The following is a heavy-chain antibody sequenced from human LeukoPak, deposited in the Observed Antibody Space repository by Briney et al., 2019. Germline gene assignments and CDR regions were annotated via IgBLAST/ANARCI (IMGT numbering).Heavy chain of an antibody. D-gene: IGHD5-18*01. CDR2: ISSSSSFI. J-gene: IGHJ4*02. V-gene: IGHV3-21*01. Sequence: GALRLSCSTSGFPFRSYNMNWVRPASGKGLEWVSFISSSSSFIYYADSLKGRFTISRDNAENSLYLQMNSLRAEDTAVYYCARVKSTATLDSWGQGTLVTVSS. CDR1: GFPFRSYN. CDR3: ARVKSTATLDS.